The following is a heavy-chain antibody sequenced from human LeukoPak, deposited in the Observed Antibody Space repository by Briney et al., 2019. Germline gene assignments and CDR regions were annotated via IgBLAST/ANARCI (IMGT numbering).Heavy chain of an antibody. D-gene: IGHD1-20*01. CDR3: ARVLTGTTRLYYYYYYMDV. V-gene: IGHV4-59*01. J-gene: IGHJ6*03. CDR1: GGSISSYY. CDR2: IYYSGST. Sequence: SETLSLTCTVSGGSISSYYWSWIRQPPGKGLEWIGYIYYSGSTNYNPSLKSRVTISVDTSKNQFSLKLSSVTAADTAVYYCARVLTGTTRLYYYYYYMDVWGKGTTVTVSS.